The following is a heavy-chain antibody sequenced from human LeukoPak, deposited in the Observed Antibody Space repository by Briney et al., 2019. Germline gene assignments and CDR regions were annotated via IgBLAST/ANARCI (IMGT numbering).Heavy chain of an antibody. Sequence: SQTLSLTCTVPVGSISSGSSSWSWFRHPPGRDLGWIGRIYTSGSTNYNPSLKSRVTISVDTSKNQFSLKLSSVTAADTAVYYCARDLAYYYGGGAFDIWGQGTMVTVSS. J-gene: IGHJ3*02. CDR2: IYTSGST. V-gene: IGHV4-61*02. CDR3: ARDLAYYYGGGAFDI. CDR1: VGSISSGSSS. D-gene: IGHD3-10*01.